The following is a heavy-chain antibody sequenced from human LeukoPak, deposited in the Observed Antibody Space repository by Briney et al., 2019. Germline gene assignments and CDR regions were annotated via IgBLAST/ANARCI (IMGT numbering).Heavy chain of an antibody. D-gene: IGHD6-13*01. Sequence: SGGSLRLSCAASGFSFDDYGLTWVRQAPGKGLVWVSRINSDGSSTSYADSVKGRFTISRDNAKNTLYLQMNSLRAEDTAVYYCASLGIAAAGTWYWGQGTLVTVSS. V-gene: IGHV3-74*01. CDR1: GFSFDDYG. CDR3: ASLGIAAAGTWY. CDR2: INSDGSST. J-gene: IGHJ4*02.